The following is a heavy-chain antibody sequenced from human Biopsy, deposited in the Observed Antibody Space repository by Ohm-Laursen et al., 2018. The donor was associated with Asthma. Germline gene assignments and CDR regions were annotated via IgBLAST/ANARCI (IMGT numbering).Heavy chain of an antibody. Sequence: RLSCAASGFTFSDYYMSWIRQAPGKGLEWISYINGKSNSIEYADSVKGRFTISRDNAKNSLYLQMNSLRAEDTAVYYCARDSYSSGLYDDFESWGQGTLVTVSS. D-gene: IGHD6-19*01. J-gene: IGHJ4*02. V-gene: IGHV3-11*01. CDR1: GFTFSDYY. CDR3: ARDSYSSGLYDDFES. CDR2: INGKSNSI.